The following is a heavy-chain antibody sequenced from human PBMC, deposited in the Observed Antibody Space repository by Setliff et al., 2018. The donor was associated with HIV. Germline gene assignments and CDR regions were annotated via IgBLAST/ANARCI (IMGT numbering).Heavy chain of an antibody. D-gene: IGHD6-19*01. V-gene: IGHV1-3*01. J-gene: IGHJ4*02. CDR2: INAGNGNT. Sequence: GASVKVSCKASGYTFTSYAMHWVRQAPGQRLEWMGWINAGNGNTKYSQKFQGRVTITRDTSASTVYMELSNLRSEDTAVYYCARGLWLVLYYFDYWGQGTLVTVSS. CDR3: ARGLWLVLYYFDY. CDR1: GYTFTSYA.